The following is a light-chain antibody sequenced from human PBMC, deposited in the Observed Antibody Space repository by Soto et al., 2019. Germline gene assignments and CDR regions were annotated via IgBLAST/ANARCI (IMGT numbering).Light chain of an antibody. Sequence: DIQMTQSPSTLSASVGDRVTITCRASQSINSWLAWYQQKPGKAPKLLIYRASSLESGVPSRFSGSASGTEFTLTITSLQPDDFATYYCQKYDTYGAWTFGQGTKVEIK. V-gene: IGKV1-5*03. CDR1: QSINSW. CDR2: RAS. CDR3: QKYDTYGAWT. J-gene: IGKJ1*01.